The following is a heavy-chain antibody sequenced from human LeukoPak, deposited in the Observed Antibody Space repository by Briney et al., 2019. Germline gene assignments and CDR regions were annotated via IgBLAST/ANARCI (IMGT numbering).Heavy chain of an antibody. CDR3: ARDFRLWGSGSYYYYYMDV. D-gene: IGHD3-10*01. J-gene: IGHJ6*03. CDR1: GGTFSSYA. CDR2: IIPIFGTA. Sequence: ASVKVSFKASGGTFSSYAISWVRQAPGQGLEWMGGIIPIFGTANYAQKFQGRVTITTDESTSTAYMELSSLRSEDTAVYYCARDFRLWGSGSYYYYYMDVWGKGTTVTVSS. V-gene: IGHV1-69*05.